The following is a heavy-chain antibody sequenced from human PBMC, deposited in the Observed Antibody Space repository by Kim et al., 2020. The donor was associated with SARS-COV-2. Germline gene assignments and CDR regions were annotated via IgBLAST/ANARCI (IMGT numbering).Heavy chain of an antibody. V-gene: IGHV4-31*03. Sequence: SETLSLTCTVSGGSISSGGYYWSWIRQHPGKGLEWIGYIYYSGSTYYNPSLKSRVTISVDTSKNQFSLKLSSVTAADTAVYYCARVSTRLQYSVDYWGQGTLVTVSS. CDR1: GGSISSGGYY. D-gene: IGHD4-4*01. CDR3: ARVSTRLQYSVDY. CDR2: IYYSGST. J-gene: IGHJ4*02.